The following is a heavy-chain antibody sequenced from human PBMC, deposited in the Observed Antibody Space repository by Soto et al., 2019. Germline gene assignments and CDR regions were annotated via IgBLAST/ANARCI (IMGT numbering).Heavy chain of an antibody. CDR3: ARSRPDYWVYVDY. V-gene: IGHV1-3*01. J-gene: IGHJ4*02. CDR2: INAGNGNT. D-gene: IGHD2-15*01. CDR1: GYTFTSYA. Sequence: ASVKVSCKASGYTFTSYATHWVRQAPGQRLEWMGWINAGNGNTKYSQKFQGRVTITRDTSASTAYMELSSLRSEDTAVYYCARSRPDYWVYVDYWGQGTLVTVSS.